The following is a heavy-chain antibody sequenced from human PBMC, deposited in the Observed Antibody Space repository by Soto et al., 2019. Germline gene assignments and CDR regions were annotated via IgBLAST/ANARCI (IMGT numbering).Heavy chain of an antibody. J-gene: IGHJ6*02. CDR3: ARELNGDMDYYYGMDV. D-gene: IGHD7-27*01. Sequence: VGSLRLSCAASGFTAMSWVRQAPGKGLEWVSAIGTAGDTYYPGSVKGRFTISRENAKNSLYLQMNSLRAGDTAVYYCARELNGDMDYYYGMDVWGQGTTVTVSS. CDR1: GFTA. CDR2: IGTAGDT. V-gene: IGHV3-13*01.